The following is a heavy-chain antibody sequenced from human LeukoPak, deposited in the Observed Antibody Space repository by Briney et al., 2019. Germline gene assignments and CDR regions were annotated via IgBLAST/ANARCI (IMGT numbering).Heavy chain of an antibody. D-gene: IGHD4-23*01. V-gene: IGHV4-59*01. J-gene: IGHJ5*02. CDR3: ARDKGVVTTRYNWFDP. Sequence: PSETLFLTCTVSGGSISSYYWSWIRQPPGKGLEWIGYIYYSGSTNYNPSLKSRVTISVDTSKNQFSLKLSSVTAADTAVYYCARDKGVVTTRYNWFDPWGQGTLVTVSS. CDR1: GGSISSYY. CDR2: IYYSGST.